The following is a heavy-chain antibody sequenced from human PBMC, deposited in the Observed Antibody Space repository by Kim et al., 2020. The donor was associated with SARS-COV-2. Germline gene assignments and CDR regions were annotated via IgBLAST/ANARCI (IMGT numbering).Heavy chain of an antibody. CDR3: ATLPMVRGVIPYGMDV. J-gene: IGHJ6*02. CDR1: GYSFTSYW. V-gene: IGHV5-51*01. Sequence: GESLKISCKGSGYSFTSYWIGWVRQMPGKGLEWMGIIYPGDSDTRYSPSFQGQVTISADKSISTAYLQWSSLKASDTAMYYCATLPMVRGVIPYGMDVWGQGTTVTVSS. CDR2: IYPGDSDT. D-gene: IGHD3-10*01.